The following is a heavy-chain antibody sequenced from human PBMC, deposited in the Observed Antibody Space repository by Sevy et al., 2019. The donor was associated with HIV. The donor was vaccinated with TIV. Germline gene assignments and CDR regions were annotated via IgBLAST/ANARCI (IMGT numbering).Heavy chain of an antibody. D-gene: IGHD2-2*01. CDR1: GGTFSSYA. CDR2: IIPIFGTA. Sequence: ASVKVSCKASGGTFSSYAISWVRQAPGQGLEWMGGIIPIFGTANYAQKFQGRVTITADESTSPAYMELSSLRSEDTAVYYCARDRCSSTSCYYHGMDVWGQGTTVTVSS. J-gene: IGHJ6*02. V-gene: IGHV1-69*13. CDR3: ARDRCSSTSCYYHGMDV.